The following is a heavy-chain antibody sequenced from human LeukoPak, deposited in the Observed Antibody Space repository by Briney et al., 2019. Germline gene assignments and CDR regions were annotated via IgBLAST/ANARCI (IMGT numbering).Heavy chain of an antibody. CDR3: ASVATSYVDWFDP. Sequence: SVKVSCKASGGTFSSYAISWVRQAPGQGLEWMGGIIPIFGTANYAQKFQGRVTITADESTGTAYMELSSLRSEDTAVYYCASVATSYVDWFDPWGQGTLVTVSS. CDR1: GGTFSSYA. V-gene: IGHV1-69*13. CDR2: IIPIFGTA. D-gene: IGHD5-12*01. J-gene: IGHJ5*02.